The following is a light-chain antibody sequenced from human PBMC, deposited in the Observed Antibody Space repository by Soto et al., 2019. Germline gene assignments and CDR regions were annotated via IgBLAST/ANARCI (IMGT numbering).Light chain of an antibody. CDR3: QQYDHRST. Sequence: DVHMTLTPSSLSASQGYRVAITCQTSQNINNYLNWYQQKPGRAPKLLIYAASNLEAGVPSRFRGSGSGTDFTFIICRQQADDIATYYSQQYDHRSTFSQGTRLEI. V-gene: IGKV1-33*01. CDR2: AAS. CDR1: QNINNY. J-gene: IGKJ5*01.